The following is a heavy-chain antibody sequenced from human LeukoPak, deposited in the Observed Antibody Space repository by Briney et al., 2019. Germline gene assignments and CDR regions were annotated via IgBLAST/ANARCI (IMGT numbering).Heavy chain of an antibody. Sequence: GGSLRLSCAASEFSVGSNYMTWVRQAPGKGLEWVSLIYSGGSTYYADSVKGRFTISRDNSKNTLYLQMNSLRAEDTAVYYCARTKGGIAAADAYFDYWGQGTLVTVSS. J-gene: IGHJ4*02. CDR3: ARTKGGIAAADAYFDY. V-gene: IGHV3-66*01. D-gene: IGHD6-13*01. CDR2: IYSGGST. CDR1: EFSVGSNY.